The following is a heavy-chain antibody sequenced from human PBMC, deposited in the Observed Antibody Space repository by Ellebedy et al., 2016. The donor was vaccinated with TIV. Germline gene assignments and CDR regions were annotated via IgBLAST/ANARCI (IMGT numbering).Heavy chain of an antibody. D-gene: IGHD6-19*01. CDR1: GGTFSSYA. J-gene: IGHJ4*02. Sequence: AASVKVSCKASGGTFSSYAISWARQAPGQGLEWMGGIIPIFGTANYAQKFQGRVTITADESTSTAYMELSSLRSEDTAVYYCAREIAVAGSPFDYWGQGTLVTVSS. CDR3: AREIAVAGSPFDY. V-gene: IGHV1-69*13. CDR2: IIPIFGTA.